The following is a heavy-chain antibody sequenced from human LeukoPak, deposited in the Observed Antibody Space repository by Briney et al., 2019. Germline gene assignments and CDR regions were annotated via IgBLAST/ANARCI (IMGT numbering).Heavy chain of an antibody. CDR3: ARDGHRRYHYDSSGREDAFDI. CDR2: INAYNGHT. CDR1: GYTFTNYG. Sequence: ASVKVSCKASGYTFTNYGISWVRQAPGQGLEWMGWINAYNGHTKYAQKVQGRVTMTRDTSTSTAYMELRSLRSDDTAVYYCARDGHRRYHYDSSGREDAFDIWGQGTMVTVSS. V-gene: IGHV1-18*01. J-gene: IGHJ3*02. D-gene: IGHD3-22*01.